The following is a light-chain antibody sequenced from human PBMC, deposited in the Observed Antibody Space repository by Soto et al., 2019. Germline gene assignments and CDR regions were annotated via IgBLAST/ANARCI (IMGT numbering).Light chain of an antibody. CDR3: CSYAGSSAGV. CDR1: SSNIGRYNL. CDR2: EDT. J-gene: IGLJ3*02. V-gene: IGLV2-23*01. Sequence: QSALTQPASVSGSPGQSITISCTGASSNIGRYNLVSWYQEYPGKAPKLMIYEDTKRPSGVSNRFSGSKSANTASLTISGLQAEDEADYYCCSYAGSSAGVFGGGTKLTVL.